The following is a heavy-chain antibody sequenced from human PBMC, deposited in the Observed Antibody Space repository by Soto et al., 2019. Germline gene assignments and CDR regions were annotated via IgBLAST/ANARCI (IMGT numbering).Heavy chain of an antibody. CDR3: ARYFDWPNAFDI. V-gene: IGHV4-59*01. D-gene: IGHD3-9*01. CDR2: MYYTGST. J-gene: IGHJ3*02. CDR1: RGSFGTYY. Sequence: QVQLQESGPGLVKPSETLSLTCTVSRGSFGTYYWSWIRQPPGKGLEWIGYMYYTGSTNYNPSLKSRVTISVDTSKNQFSLKLTSVTAADTAVYFCARYFDWPNAFDIWGQGTMVTVSS.